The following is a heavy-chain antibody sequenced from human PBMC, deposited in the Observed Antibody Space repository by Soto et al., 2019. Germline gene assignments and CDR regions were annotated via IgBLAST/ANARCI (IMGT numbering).Heavy chain of an antibody. J-gene: IGHJ6*03. CDR1: GGSFSGYY. D-gene: IGHD2-2*01. Sequence: QVQLQQWGAGLLKPSETLSLTCAVYGGSFSGYYWSWIRQPPGKGLEWIGEINHSGSTNYNPSLKRRVTILVDTSKNQFSLKVSSVTTADTAVYHCARRGAYCSSTSCYGGGLADYYYYMDVWGKGTTVTVSS. CDR3: ARRGAYCSSTSCYGGGLADYYYYMDV. CDR2: INHSGST. V-gene: IGHV4-34*01.